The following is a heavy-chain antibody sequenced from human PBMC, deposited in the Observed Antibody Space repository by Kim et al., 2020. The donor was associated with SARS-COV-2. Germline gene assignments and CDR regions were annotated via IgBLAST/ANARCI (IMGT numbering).Heavy chain of an antibody. D-gene: IGHD4-17*01. Sequence: SVKVSCKASGGTFSSYAISWVRQAPGQGLEWMGRIIPIFGIANYAQKFQGRVTITADKSTSTAYMELSSLRSEDTAVYYCATWTTPAGVPPAGLRRGTPYEYFQHWGQGTLVTVSS. V-gene: IGHV1-69*04. J-gene: IGHJ1*01. CDR3: ATWTTPAGVPPAGLRRGTPYEYFQH. CDR1: GGTFSSYA. CDR2: IIPIFGIA.